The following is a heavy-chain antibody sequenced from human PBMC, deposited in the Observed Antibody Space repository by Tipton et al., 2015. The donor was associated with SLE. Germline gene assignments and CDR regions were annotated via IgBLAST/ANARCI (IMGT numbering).Heavy chain of an antibody. Sequence: TLSLTCTVSGGSISSYYWSWIRQPPGKGLEWVGSIYHSGSTYYNPSLKSRVTISVDTSKNQFSLKLSSVTAADTAVYYCASYDSSSWAYDAFDIWGQGTMVTVSS. CDR3: ASYDSSSWAYDAFDI. J-gene: IGHJ3*02. CDR2: IYHSGST. CDR1: GGSISSYY. V-gene: IGHV4-59*08. D-gene: IGHD6-13*01.